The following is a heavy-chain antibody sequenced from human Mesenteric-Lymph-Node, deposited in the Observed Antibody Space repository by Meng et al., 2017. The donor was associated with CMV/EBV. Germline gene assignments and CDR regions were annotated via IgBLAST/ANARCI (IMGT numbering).Heavy chain of an antibody. CDR2: ISSSGSTI. J-gene: IGHJ6*02. CDR3: ARGRGYDFWSGYQDGMDV. Sequence: GGSLRLSCAASGFTFSDYYMSWIRQAPGKGLEWVSYISSSGSTIYYADSVKGRFTISRDDAKNSLYLQMNSLRAEDTAVYYCARGRGYDFWSGYQDGMDVWGQGTTVTVSS. CDR1: GFTFSDYY. D-gene: IGHD3-3*01. V-gene: IGHV3-11*01.